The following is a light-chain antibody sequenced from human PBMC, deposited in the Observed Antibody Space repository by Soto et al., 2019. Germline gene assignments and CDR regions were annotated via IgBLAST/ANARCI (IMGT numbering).Light chain of an antibody. Sequence: VLPQRPLVTAAPAEKVTMSCSGNRLNIGGNSVSWYQQLPGTAPKLLIYDDNKRPSGIPDRFSGSKSGTSATLGITGFQTGDEADYYCGSWDSSLSAYVFGTGTKVTVL. V-gene: IGLV1-51*01. J-gene: IGLJ1*01. CDR2: DDN. CDR3: GSWDSSLSAYV. CDR1: RLNIGGNS.